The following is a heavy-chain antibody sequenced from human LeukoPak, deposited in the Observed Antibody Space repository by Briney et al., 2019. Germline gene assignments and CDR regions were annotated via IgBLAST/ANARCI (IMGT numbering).Heavy chain of an antibody. V-gene: IGHV4-31*03. D-gene: IGHD4-23*01. J-gene: IGHJ6*02. CDR3: ARGPYGGLPFGYYGMDV. Sequence: SETLSLTCTVSGGSISSGGYYWSWIRQHPGKGLEWIGYIYYSGSTYYNPSLKSRVTISVDTSKNQFSLKLSSVTAADTAVYYCARGPYGGLPFGYYGMDVWGQGTTVTVSS. CDR1: GGSISSGGYY. CDR2: IYYSGST.